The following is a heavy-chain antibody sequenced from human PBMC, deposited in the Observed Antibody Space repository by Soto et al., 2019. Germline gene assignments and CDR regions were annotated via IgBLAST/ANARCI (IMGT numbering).Heavy chain of an antibody. CDR2: INPSGGST. CDR1: GYTFTSYY. CDR3: ARGGRGYDSAIGASLPSNYYYYYGMDV. D-gene: IGHD5-12*01. Sequence: ASVKVSCKASGYTFTSYYMHWVRQAPGQGLEWMGIINPSGGSTSYAQKFQGRVTMTRDTSTSTVYMELSSLRSEDTAVYYCARGGRGYDSAIGASLPSNYYYYYGMDVWGQGTTVTVSS. J-gene: IGHJ6*02. V-gene: IGHV1-46*01.